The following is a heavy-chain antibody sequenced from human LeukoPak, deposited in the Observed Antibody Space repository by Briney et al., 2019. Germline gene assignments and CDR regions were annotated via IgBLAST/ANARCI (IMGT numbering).Heavy chain of an antibody. D-gene: IGHD1-7*01. Sequence: ASVKVSCKASGYTFTSYAMNWVRQAPGQGLEWMGWINTNTGNPTYAQGFTGRFVFSLDTSVSTAYLQISSLKAEDTAVYYCARDLGWNYGENYYYYYYMDVWGKGTTVTISS. V-gene: IGHV7-4-1*02. CDR2: INTNTGNP. CDR3: ARDLGWNYGENYYYYYYMDV. CDR1: GYTFTSYA. J-gene: IGHJ6*03.